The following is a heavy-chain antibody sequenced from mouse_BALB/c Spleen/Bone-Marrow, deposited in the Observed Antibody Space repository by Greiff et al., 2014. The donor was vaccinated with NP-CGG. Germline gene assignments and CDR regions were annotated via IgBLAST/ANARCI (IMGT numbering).Heavy chain of an antibody. CDR2: ISYSGST. V-gene: IGHV3-8*02. D-gene: IGHD1-1*01. Sequence: EVQVVESGPSLVKPSQTLSLTCSVSGDSITSGYWNWIRKFPGNKLEYMGYISYSGSTYYNPSLKSRISITRDTSKNQYYLQLNSVTTEDTATYYCASLLRIYYAMDYWGQGTPVTVSS. CDR3: ASLLRIYYAMDY. CDR1: GDSITSGY. J-gene: IGHJ4*01.